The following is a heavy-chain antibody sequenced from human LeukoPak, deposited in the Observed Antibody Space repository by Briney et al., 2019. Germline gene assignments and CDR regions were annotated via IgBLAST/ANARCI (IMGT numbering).Heavy chain of an antibody. CDR1: GFTFSSYG. D-gene: IGHD1-1*01. J-gene: IGHJ5*02. V-gene: IGHV3-30*03. Sequence: GRSLRLSCAASGFTFSSYGMHWVRQAPGKGLEWVAVISYDGSNKYYADSVKGRFTISRDNAKNSLYLQMNSLRAEDTAVYYCARVGLAYDAQLHWFDPWGQGTLVTVSS. CDR3: ARVGLAYDAQLHWFDP. CDR2: ISYDGSNK.